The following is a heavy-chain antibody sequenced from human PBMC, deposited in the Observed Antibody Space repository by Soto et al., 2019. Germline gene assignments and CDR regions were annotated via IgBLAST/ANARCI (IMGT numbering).Heavy chain of an antibody. CDR3: AADGAYGGTTSYYYYGMDV. D-gene: IGHD1-1*01. CDR1: GFTFTSSA. CDR2: IVVGSGNT. J-gene: IGHJ6*02. Sequence: SVKVSCKASGFTFTSSAVQWVRQARGQRLEWIGWIVVGSGNTNYAQKFQERVTITRDMSTSTAYMELSSLRSEDTAVYYCAADGAYGGTTSYYYYGMDVWGQGTTVTVSS. V-gene: IGHV1-58*01.